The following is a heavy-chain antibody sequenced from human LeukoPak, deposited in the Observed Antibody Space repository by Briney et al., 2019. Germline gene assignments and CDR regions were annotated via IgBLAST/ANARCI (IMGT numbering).Heavy chain of an antibody. CDR2: IWSDGSAK. CDR3: ARGGGTNLTGRSNWFHL. J-gene: IGHJ5*02. Sequence: GGSLRLSCEASGFIFSTHGMTWVRQAPGKGLEWVAIIWSDGSAKYYGDSVTGRFTISRDNSKNMLYLEMNSLRAEDTAIYYCARGGGTNLTGRSNWFHLWGQGTLVTVSS. V-gene: IGHV3-33*01. D-gene: IGHD3-9*01. CDR1: GFIFSTHG.